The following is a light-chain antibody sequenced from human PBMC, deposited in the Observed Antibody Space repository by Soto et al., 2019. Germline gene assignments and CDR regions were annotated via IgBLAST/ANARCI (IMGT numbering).Light chain of an antibody. CDR3: QHRNDWPLT. CDR2: DAS. V-gene: IGKV3-11*01. J-gene: IGKJ4*01. Sequence: IVLKQSPSNMSLASGEIATISCWASQNVNNWLAWYQQKPGQAPRLVIYDASRRATGIPARFRGSGSGTDFTLTISSLEPEDSAVYYCQHRNDWPLTFGGRTKVDI. CDR1: QNVNNW.